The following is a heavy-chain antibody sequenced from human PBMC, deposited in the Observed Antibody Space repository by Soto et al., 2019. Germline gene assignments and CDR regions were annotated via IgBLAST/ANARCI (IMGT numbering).Heavy chain of an antibody. Sequence: GSLRLSCTASGFTFGDYAMSWFRQAPGKGLEWVGFIRSKAYGGTTEYAASVKGRFTISRDDSKSIAYLQMNSLKTEDTAVYYCSSSSDYYYYGMDVWGQGTTVTVSS. J-gene: IGHJ6*02. CDR1: GFTFGDYA. CDR3: SSSSDYYYYGMDV. CDR2: IRSKAYGGTT. D-gene: IGHD6-6*01. V-gene: IGHV3-49*03.